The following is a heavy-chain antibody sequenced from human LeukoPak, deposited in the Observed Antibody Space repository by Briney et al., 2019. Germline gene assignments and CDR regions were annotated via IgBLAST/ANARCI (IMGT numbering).Heavy chain of an antibody. CDR2: IYTSGST. CDR1: GGSISSGSYY. V-gene: IGHV4-61*02. D-gene: IGHD6-19*01. J-gene: IGHJ6*03. Sequence: SETLSLTCTVSGGSISSGSYYWSWIRQPAGKGLEWIGCIYTSGSTNYNPSLKSRVTISVDTSKNQFSLKLSSVTAADTAVYYCARVLSSYYYYYMDVWGKGTTVTVSS. CDR3: ARVLSSYYYYYMDV.